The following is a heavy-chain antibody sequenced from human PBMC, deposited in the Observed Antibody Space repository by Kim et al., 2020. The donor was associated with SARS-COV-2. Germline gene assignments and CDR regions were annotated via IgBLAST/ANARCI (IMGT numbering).Heavy chain of an antibody. CDR3: AKEFRGLTLYYYYGMDV. CDR2: ISYDGSNK. CDR1: GFTFNTYG. J-gene: IGHJ6*02. D-gene: IGHD3-10*01. Sequence: GGSLRLSCAASGFTFNTYGMHWVRQAPGKGLEWVAVISYDGSNKYYADSVKGRFTISRDNSKNTLYLQMNSLRAEDTAVYYCAKEFRGLTLYYYYGMDVWGQGTTVTVSS. V-gene: IGHV3-30*18.